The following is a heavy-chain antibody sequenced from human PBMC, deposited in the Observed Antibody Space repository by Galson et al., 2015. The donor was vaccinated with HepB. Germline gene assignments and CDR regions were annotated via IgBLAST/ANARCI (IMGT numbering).Heavy chain of an antibody. D-gene: IGHD3-3*01. CDR2: RSSDGSNK. Sequence: SLRLSCAASGFTFSSSGMHWVAEAPGEGLECGGLRSSDGSNKYYADSVKGRFTISRDNSKSTLYLQMNSLRAEDTAMFYCAKDRLRFFEWLPTDYWGQGTLVTVSS. J-gene: IGHJ4*02. CDR1: GFTFSSSG. V-gene: IGHV3-30*18. CDR3: AKDRLRFFEWLPTDY.